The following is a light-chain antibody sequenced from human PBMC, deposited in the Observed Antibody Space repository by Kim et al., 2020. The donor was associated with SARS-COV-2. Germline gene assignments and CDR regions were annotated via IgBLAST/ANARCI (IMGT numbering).Light chain of an antibody. CDR3: QAWDSSTVV. CDR2: QGT. Sequence: SYELTQPPSVSVSPGQTASITCSGDKLGDKYASWYQQKAGQSPVLVIYQGTKRPSGIPERFSGSNSGSTATLTISGTQAMDEADYYCQAWDSSTVVFGGG. CDR1: KLGDKY. J-gene: IGLJ2*01. V-gene: IGLV3-1*01.